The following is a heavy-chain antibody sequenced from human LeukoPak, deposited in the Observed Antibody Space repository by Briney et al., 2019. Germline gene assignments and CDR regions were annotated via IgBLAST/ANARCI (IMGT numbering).Heavy chain of an antibody. CDR1: GGSISSYY. CDR2: IYYSGST. CDR3: ARGPTVTDYYYYGMDV. V-gene: IGHV4-59*01. D-gene: IGHD4-11*01. J-gene: IGHJ6*02. Sequence: KPSETLSLTCTVSGGSISSYYWSWIRQPPGKGLERIGYIYYSGSTNYNPSLKSRVTISVDTSKNQFSLKLSSVTAADTAVYYCARGPTVTDYYYYGMDVWGQGTTVTVSS.